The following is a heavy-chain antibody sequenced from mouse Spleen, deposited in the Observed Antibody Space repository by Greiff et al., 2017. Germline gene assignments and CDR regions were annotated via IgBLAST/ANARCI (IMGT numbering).Heavy chain of an antibody. CDR3: ASYYYGSSYEAY. Sequence: VQLQQSGPELVKPGASVKISCKASGYTFTDYYMNWVKQSHGKSLEWIGDINPNNGGTSYNQKFKGKATLTVDKSSSTAYMELRSLTSEDSAVYYCASYYYGSSYEAYWGQGTLVTVSA. V-gene: IGHV1-26*01. J-gene: IGHJ3*01. D-gene: IGHD1-1*01. CDR2: INPNNGGT. CDR1: GYTFTDYY.